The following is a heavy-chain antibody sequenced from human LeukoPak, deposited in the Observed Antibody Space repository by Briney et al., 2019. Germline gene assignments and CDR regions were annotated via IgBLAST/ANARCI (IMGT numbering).Heavy chain of an antibody. CDR1: GFTFSSYE. V-gene: IGHV3-48*03. J-gene: IGHJ4*02. Sequence: PGGSPRLSCAASGFTFSSYEMNWVRQAPGKGLEWVSYITNSGSTIYYADSVKGRFTISRDNAKNSLYLQMNSLRAEDTAVYYCARETYTSGYPFDDWGQGTLVTVSS. CDR3: ARETYTSGYPFDD. CDR2: ITNSGSTI. D-gene: IGHD5-18*01.